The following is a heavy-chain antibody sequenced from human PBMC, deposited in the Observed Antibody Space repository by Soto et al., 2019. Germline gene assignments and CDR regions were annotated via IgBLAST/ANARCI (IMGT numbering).Heavy chain of an antibody. CDR3: AKHKYPYSSSGHWFDP. CDR2: ISGSGGST. Sequence: PGGSLRLSCAASGFTFISYAMSWVLQAPGKGLEWVSAISGSGGSTYYADSVKGRFTISRDNSKNTLYLQMNSLRAEDTAVYYCAKHKYPYSSSGHWFDPWGQGTLVTVSS. V-gene: IGHV3-23*01. D-gene: IGHD6-6*01. J-gene: IGHJ5*02. CDR1: GFTFISYA.